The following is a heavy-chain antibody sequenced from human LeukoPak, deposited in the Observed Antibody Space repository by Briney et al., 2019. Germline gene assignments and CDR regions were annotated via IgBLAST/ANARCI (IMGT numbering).Heavy chain of an antibody. V-gene: IGHV4-30-4*01. D-gene: IGHD6-19*01. CDR3: ARETMAGHFDY. J-gene: IGHJ4*02. CDR1: GGSTSSGDYF. Sequence: PSQTRSLTCTVSGGSTSSGDYFWSWIRQPPGKGLEWIGYIYYSGTTYYNPSLKSRVTISVDTSKNQFSLNLSSVTAADTAVYFRARETMAGHFDYWGQGTLVTVSS. CDR2: IYYSGTT.